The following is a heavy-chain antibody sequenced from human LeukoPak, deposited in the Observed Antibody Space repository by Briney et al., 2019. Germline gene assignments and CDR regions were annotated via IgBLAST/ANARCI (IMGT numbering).Heavy chain of an antibody. CDR1: GGSISGYY. Sequence: SETLSLTCSVSGGSISGYYWGWIRQPPGKGLEWIGSIYHSGSTYYNPSLKSRVTISVDTSKNQFSLKLSSVTAADTAVYYCARERVANYGSGTIDYWGQGTLVTVSS. CDR3: ARERVANYGSGTIDY. D-gene: IGHD3-10*01. V-gene: IGHV4-38-2*02. J-gene: IGHJ4*02. CDR2: IYHSGST.